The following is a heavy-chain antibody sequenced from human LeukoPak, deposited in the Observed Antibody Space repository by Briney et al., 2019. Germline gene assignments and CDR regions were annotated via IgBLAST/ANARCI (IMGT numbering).Heavy chain of an antibody. V-gene: IGHV1-69*13. D-gene: IGHD2-21*02. CDR1: GGTFSSYA. J-gene: IGHJ4*02. Sequence: GASVKVSCKASGGTFSSYAISWVRQAPGQGLEWMGGIIPIFGTANYAQKFQGRVTITADESTSTAYMELSSLRSKDTAVYYCASGGASYCGGDCYSASDYWGQGTLVTVSS. CDR2: IIPIFGTA. CDR3: ASGGASYCGGDCYSASDY.